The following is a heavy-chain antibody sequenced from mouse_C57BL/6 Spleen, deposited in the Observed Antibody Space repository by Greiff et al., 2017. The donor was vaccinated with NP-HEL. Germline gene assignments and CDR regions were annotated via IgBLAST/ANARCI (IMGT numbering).Heavy chain of an antibody. V-gene: IGHV1-52*01. CDR1: GYTFTSYW. D-gene: IGHD1-1*01. Sequence: QVQLQQPGAELVRPGSSVKLSCKASGYTFTSYWMHWVKQRPIQGLEWIGNIDPSDSETHYNQKFKDKATLTVDKSSSTAYMQLSSLTSEDSAVYYCARIITTVGGLAMDYWGQGTSVTVSS. CDR3: ARIITTVGGLAMDY. CDR2: IDPSDSET. J-gene: IGHJ4*01.